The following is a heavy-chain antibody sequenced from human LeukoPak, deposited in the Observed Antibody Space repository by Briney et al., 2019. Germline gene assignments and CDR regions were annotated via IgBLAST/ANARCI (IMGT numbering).Heavy chain of an antibody. CDR1: GFTFSSYW. CDR3: ARDWRYCTSSSCPQPFDY. J-gene: IGHJ4*02. Sequence: GGSLRLSCAASGFTFSSYWMHWVRQAPGKGLIWVSRINSDGSITSHVDSVKGRFTISRDNAKNTLYLEMNSLRAEDTAVYFCARDWRYCTSSSCPQPFDYWGQGTLVTVSS. D-gene: IGHD2-2*01. V-gene: IGHV3-74*01. CDR2: INSDGSIT.